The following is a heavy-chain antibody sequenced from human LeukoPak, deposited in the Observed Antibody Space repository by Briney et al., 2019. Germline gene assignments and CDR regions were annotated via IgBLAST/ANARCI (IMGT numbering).Heavy chain of an antibody. V-gene: IGHV3-23*01. CDR2: ISGSGGST. Sequence: PGGSLRLSCAASGFTFSSYAMGWVRQAPGKGLEWVSAISGSGGSTYYADSVKGRFTISRDNSKNTLYLQMNSLRAEDTAVYYCANAPYSSSPREVDYWGQGTLVTVSS. CDR3: ANAPYSSSPREVDY. J-gene: IGHJ4*02. D-gene: IGHD6-6*01. CDR1: GFTFSSYA.